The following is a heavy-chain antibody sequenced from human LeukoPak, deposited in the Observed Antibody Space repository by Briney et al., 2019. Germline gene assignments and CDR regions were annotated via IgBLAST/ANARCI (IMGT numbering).Heavy chain of an antibody. D-gene: IGHD3-22*01. CDR2: VYYSGST. J-gene: IGHJ4*02. CDR3: ARGTSSGYYSFDY. V-gene: IGHV4-59*13. Sequence: SETLSLTCTVSGGSISSYYWSWIRQPPGKGLEWIGYVYYSGSTNYNPSLKSRVTISVDTSKNQFSLKLSSVTAADTAVYYCARGTSSGYYSFDYWGQGTLVTVSS. CDR1: GGSISSYY.